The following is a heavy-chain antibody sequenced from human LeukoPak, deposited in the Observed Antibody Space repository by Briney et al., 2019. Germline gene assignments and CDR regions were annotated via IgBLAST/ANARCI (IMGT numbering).Heavy chain of an antibody. CDR2: INHSGST. Sequence: SETLSLTCAVYGGSFCGYYWSWIRQPPGKGLEWIGEINHSGSTNYNPSLKSRVTISVDTSKNQFSLKLSSVTAADTAVYYCARVTRGIFGVVMRGSYYFDYWGQGTLVTVSS. CDR3: ARVTRGIFGVVMRGSYYFDY. CDR1: GGSFCGYY. V-gene: IGHV4-34*01. D-gene: IGHD3-3*01. J-gene: IGHJ4*02.